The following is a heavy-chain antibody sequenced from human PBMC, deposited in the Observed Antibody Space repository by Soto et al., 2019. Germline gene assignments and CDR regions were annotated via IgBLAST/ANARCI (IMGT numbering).Heavy chain of an antibody. V-gene: IGHV4-59*01. CDR3: VRVGGYYGDYPNFDY. D-gene: IGHD4-17*01. CDR1: GGSISPYY. CDR2: IYYTGST. J-gene: IGHJ4*02. Sequence: SETLSLTCTISGGSISPYYWSWIRQPPGKELEWIGYIYYTGSTKYNPSLKSRGTISIGTSQNHFSLRLSSVTAADTAVYYCVRVGGYYGDYPNFDYWGQGVQVTVSS.